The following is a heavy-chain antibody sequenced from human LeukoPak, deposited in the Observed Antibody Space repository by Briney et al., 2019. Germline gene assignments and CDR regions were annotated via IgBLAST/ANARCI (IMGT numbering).Heavy chain of an antibody. V-gene: IGHV3-48*03. CDR2: ISSSGSTI. J-gene: IGHJ3*01. CDR3: ARQAVARPFDL. Sequence: GGSLRLSCAASGFTFSSYEMNWVRQAPGKGLEWVSYISSSGSTIYYSDSVKGRFTISRDNAQSSLYLQMNSLRAGDTAVYYCARQAVARPFDLWGQGTMVAVSS. CDR1: GFTFSSYE.